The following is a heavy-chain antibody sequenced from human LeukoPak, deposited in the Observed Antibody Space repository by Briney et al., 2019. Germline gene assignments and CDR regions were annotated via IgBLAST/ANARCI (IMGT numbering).Heavy chain of an antibody. D-gene: IGHD5-18*01. Sequence: GGSLRLSCAASGFTFSSYWMHWVRQAPGKGLVWVSRINTDGSSTSYADSVKGRFTISRDNAKNTLYLQMNSLRAEDTAVYYCARTQLWSFFSGAFDIWRQGTMVTVSS. CDR1: GFTFSSYW. CDR3: ARTQLWSFFSGAFDI. J-gene: IGHJ3*02. CDR2: INTDGSST. V-gene: IGHV3-74*01.